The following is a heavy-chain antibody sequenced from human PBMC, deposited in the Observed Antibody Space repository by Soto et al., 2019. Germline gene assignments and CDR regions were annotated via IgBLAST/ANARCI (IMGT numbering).Heavy chain of an antibody. CDR1: GGSISSGGYY. Sequence: SETLSLTCTVSGGSISSGGYYWSWIRQHPGKGLEWIGYIYYSGSTYYNPSLKSRVTISVDTSKNQFSLKLSSVTAADTAVYYCARGGQTRGRENLRFDPWGQGTLVTVSS. J-gene: IGHJ5*02. CDR2: IYYSGST. V-gene: IGHV4-31*03. CDR3: ARGGQTRGRENLRFDP. D-gene: IGHD3-16*01.